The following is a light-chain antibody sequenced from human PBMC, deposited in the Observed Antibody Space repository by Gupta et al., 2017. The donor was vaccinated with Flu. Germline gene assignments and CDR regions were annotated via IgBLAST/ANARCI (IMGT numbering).Light chain of an antibody. CDR3: EAWDDSLNGLYV. CDR1: SSNIGSNT. CDR2: SNN. J-gene: IGLJ1*01. V-gene: IGLV1-44*01. Sequence: QSVLTQPPSASGTPGQRFTISCSGSSSNIGSNTVNWYQQLPGTAPKLLIYSNNQRPSGVPDRFSGSKSGTSAALAISGLQSEDEADYYCEAWDDSLNGLYVFGTGTKVTVL.